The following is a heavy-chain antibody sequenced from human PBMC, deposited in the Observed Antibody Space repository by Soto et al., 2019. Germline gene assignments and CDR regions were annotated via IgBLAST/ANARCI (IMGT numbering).Heavy chain of an antibody. J-gene: IGHJ4*02. V-gene: IGHV3-23*01. D-gene: IGHD3-22*01. Sequence: EVQLLESGGGLVQPGGSLRLSCAASGFTFSSYAMSWVRQAPGKGLEWVSAISGSGGSTYYADSVKGRFTISRDNSKNTLFLQMNSLRAEDTAVYYCANPTYYYDSSVYHIIDYWGQGTLVTVSS. CDR1: GFTFSSYA. CDR2: ISGSGGST. CDR3: ANPTYYYDSSVYHIIDY.